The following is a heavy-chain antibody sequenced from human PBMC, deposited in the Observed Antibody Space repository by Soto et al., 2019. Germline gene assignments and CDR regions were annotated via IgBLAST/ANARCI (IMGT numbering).Heavy chain of an antibody. CDR3: ARIRGPTGHSSSPFDY. CDR2: ISYDGSNK. V-gene: IGHV3-30-3*01. D-gene: IGHD6-6*01. Sequence: QVQLVESGGGVVQPGRSLRLSCAASGFTFSSYAMHWVRQAPGKGLEWVAVISYDGSNKYYADSVKGRFTISRDNSKNTLYLQMNSLRAKASAVYYCARIRGPTGHSSSPFDYWGQGTLVTGSS. CDR1: GFTFSSYA. J-gene: IGHJ4*02.